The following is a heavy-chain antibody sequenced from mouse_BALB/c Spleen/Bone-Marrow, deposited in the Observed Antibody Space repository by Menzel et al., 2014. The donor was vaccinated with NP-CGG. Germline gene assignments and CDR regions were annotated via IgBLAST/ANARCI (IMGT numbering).Heavy chain of an antibody. D-gene: IGHD1-2*01. CDR3: ARMDYYGH. Sequence: EVQLQESGPELEKPGASVKISCKASGYSFTGYNINWVKRSNGKSLEWIGNIDPSYGGTSYNQKFKGKATLTVDKSSSTAYMQLKSLTSEDSAVYYCARMDYYGHWGQGTLVTVSA. CDR2: IDPSYGGT. J-gene: IGHJ3*01. V-gene: IGHV1-39*01. CDR1: GYSFTGYN.